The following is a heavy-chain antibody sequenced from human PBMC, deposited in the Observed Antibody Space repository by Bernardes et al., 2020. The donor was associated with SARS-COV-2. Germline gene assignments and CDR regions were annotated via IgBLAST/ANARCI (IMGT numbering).Heavy chain of an antibody. Sequence: GGSLRLSCAASGFTVSSNYMSWVRRAPGKGLEWVSVIYSGGSTYYADSVKGRFTISRDNSKNTLYLQLNSLRSEDTAVDHCAIGVSKAYVDYWGQGILVTVSS. V-gene: IGHV3-66*02. CDR3: AIGVSKAYVDY. J-gene: IGHJ4*02. CDR2: IYSGGST. CDR1: GFTVSSNY. D-gene: IGHD3-22*01.